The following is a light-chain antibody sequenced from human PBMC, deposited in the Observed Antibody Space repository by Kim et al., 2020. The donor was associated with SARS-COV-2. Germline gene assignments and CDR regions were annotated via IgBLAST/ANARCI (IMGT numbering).Light chain of an antibody. V-gene: IGLV1-51*01. CDR3: GTWDSSLTAVV. J-gene: IGLJ2*01. CDR1: DSNIGYNY. Sequence: GQRVTISCSRSDSNIGYNYVTWYQQLPGTAPKLLIYDNNKRPSEIPDRFSGSKSGTSATLGITGLQTGDEADYYCGTWDSSLTAVVFGGGTQLTVL. CDR2: DNN.